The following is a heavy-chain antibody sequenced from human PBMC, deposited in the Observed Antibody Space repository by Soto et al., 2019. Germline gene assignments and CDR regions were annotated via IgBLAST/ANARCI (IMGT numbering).Heavy chain of an antibody. CDR3: ALSGYDFGSGAFDI. CDR2: IYSGGST. V-gene: IGHV3-53*02. D-gene: IGHD5-12*01. J-gene: IGHJ3*02. CDR1: GFTVSSNY. Sequence: EVQLVETGGGLIQPGGSLRLSCAASGFTVSSNYMSWVRQAPGKGLEWVSVIYSGGSTYYADSVKGRFTISRDNSKNTLYLQMNSLSAKDTAVYYCALSGYDFGSGAFDIWGQGTMGTVSS.